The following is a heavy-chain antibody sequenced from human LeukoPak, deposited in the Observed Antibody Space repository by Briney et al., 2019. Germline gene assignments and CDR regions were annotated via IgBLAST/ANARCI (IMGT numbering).Heavy chain of an antibody. V-gene: IGHV3-21*01. CDR3: ARVPGYQLLFPGYPYPDLPDV. CDR2: ISSSSYI. D-gene: IGHD2-2*01. J-gene: IGHJ6*04. Sequence: GGSLRLSCAASGFTFSSYSMNWVRQAPGKGLEWVSSISSSSYIYYADSVKGRFTISRDNAKNSLYLQMNSLRAEDTAVYYCARVPGYQLLFPGYPYPDLPDVWGKGTTVTVSS. CDR1: GFTFSSYS.